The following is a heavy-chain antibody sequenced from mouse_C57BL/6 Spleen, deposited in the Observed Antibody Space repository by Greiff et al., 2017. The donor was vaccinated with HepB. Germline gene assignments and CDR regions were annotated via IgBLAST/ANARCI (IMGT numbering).Heavy chain of an antibody. CDR2: INPSSGYT. D-gene: IGHD3-2*02. CDR3: ASTPLLAQAYAMDY. V-gene: IGHV1-7*01. Sequence: VQLQQSGAELAKPGASVKLSCKASGYTFTSYWMHWVKQRPGQGLEWIGYINPSSGYTKYNQKFKDKATLTADKSSSTADMQLSSLTYEDSAVYYCASTPLLAQAYAMDYWGQGTSVTVSS. CDR1: GYTFTSYW. J-gene: IGHJ4*01.